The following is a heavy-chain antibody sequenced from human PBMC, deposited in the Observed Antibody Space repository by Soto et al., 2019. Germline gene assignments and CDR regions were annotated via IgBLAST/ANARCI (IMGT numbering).Heavy chain of an antibody. D-gene: IGHD1-1*01. CDR2: TYYRSKWYN. Sequence: QVQLQQSGPGLVKPSQTLSLTCDISGDSVSSNSAGWNWIRQTPSRGLEWLGRTYYRSKWYNNYAVSVKSRVSVNPDTAKNQFSLQLNSVTPEDTAVYYCARGSWDDVSGHYYMDVWGEGTTVTVSS. CDR3: ARGSWDDVSGHYYMDV. J-gene: IGHJ6*03. CDR1: GDSVSSNSAG. V-gene: IGHV6-1*01.